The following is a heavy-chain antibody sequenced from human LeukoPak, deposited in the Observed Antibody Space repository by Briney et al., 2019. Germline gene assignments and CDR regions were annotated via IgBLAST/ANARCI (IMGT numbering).Heavy chain of an antibody. D-gene: IGHD6-19*01. Sequence: ASVKVSCKAPGYTFTGYYMHWVRQAPGQGLEWMGWINPNSGGTNYAQKFQGRVTMTRDTSISTAYMELSRLRSDDTAVYYCARDRKAVAGRCLNYWGQGTLVTVSS. CDR2: INPNSGGT. V-gene: IGHV1-2*02. CDR1: GYTFTGYY. J-gene: IGHJ4*02. CDR3: ARDRKAVAGRCLNY.